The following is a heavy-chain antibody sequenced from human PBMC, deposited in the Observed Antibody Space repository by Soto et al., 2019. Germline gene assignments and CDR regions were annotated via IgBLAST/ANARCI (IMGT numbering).Heavy chain of an antibody. D-gene: IGHD6-19*01. Sequence: EEHLLESGGGLVQPGGSLRLSCVASGSTFSSDDMSWVRQAPGRGLEWVSGISDSGGSTFYADSVKGRFTISRDNANNARYLQMKSLRGQDAALYYGAKDAGWSVAVAGLFDYWGQGTQVTVSS. V-gene: IGHV3-23*01. CDR1: GSTFSSDD. CDR3: AKDAGWSVAVAGLFDY. J-gene: IGHJ4*02. CDR2: ISDSGGST.